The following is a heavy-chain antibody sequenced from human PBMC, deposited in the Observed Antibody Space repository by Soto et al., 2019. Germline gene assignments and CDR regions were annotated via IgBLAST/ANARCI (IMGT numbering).Heavy chain of an antibody. V-gene: IGHV4-30-4*01. Sequence: QVQLQESGPGLVEPSQTLSLTCTVSGDSISSGYFWSWIRQSPGKGLEWIGHTYNSVTTYNNPSLRSRGTISIDTSRNQFSLRLTSVTAADTAVYYCARGPSADKIDYWGQGTLVTVSS. CDR3: ARGPSADKIDY. CDR1: GDSISSGYF. CDR2: TYNSVTT. J-gene: IGHJ4*02. D-gene: IGHD3-3*01.